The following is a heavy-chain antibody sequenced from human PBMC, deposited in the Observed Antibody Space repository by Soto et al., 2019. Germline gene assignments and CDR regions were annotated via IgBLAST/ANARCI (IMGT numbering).Heavy chain of an antibody. CDR1: GYTFTGYY. CDR2: INPNTGGT. D-gene: IGHD3-16*01. CDR3: ARDPIGGGAPYYIDF. J-gene: IGHJ4*02. Sequence: GASVKVSCKASGYTFTGYYMHWVRQAPGQGLEWLGWINPNTGGTNSAQKFQGRVTMTRDTSISTAYMEVTSLRSDDTAVYYCARDPIGGGAPYYIDFWGQGTLVTVSS. V-gene: IGHV1-2*02.